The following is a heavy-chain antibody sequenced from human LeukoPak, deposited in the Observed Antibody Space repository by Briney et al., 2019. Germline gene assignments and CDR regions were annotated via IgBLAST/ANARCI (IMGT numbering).Heavy chain of an antibody. CDR1: GGSISSYY. V-gene: IGHV4-59*01. J-gene: IGHJ5*02. CDR2: IYYSGST. D-gene: IGHD1-26*01. CDR3: ARARTGGVGAANWFDP. Sequence: SETQSLTCTVSGGSISSYYWSWIRQPPGKGLEWIGYIYYSGSTNYNPSLKSRVTISVDTSKNQFSLKLSSVTAADTAVYYCARARTGGVGAANWFDPWGQGTLVTVSS.